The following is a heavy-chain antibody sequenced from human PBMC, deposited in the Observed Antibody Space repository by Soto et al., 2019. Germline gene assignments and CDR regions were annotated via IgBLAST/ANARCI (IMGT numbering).Heavy chain of an antibody. D-gene: IGHD5-12*01. J-gene: IGHJ4*02. V-gene: IGHV1-24*01. CDR1: GYTLTELS. CDR2: FDPEDGVT. Sequence: ASVKVSCKVSGYTLTELSMHLVRQAPGKGLEWMGGFDPEDGVTIYAQKFQGRVTMTEDTSTDTAYMELSSLRSEDTAVYYCAPVSFGYDYFARLAGLDYWGQGTLDTVSS. CDR3: APVSFGYDYFARLAGLDY.